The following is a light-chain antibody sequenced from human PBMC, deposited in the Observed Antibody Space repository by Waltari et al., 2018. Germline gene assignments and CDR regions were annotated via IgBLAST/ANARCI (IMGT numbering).Light chain of an antibody. CDR2: DVN. Sequence: QSALTQPASVSGSPGQSISISCTGTSRDVGSYYVPSWYPQHPGKAPTLMIYDVNKRPSGVSNRFSGSKSGNTASLTISGLQAEDEADYYCCSYAGGSTYVFGSGTKVTVL. J-gene: IGLJ1*01. CDR3: CSYAGGSTYV. CDR1: SRDVGSYYV. V-gene: IGLV2-23*02.